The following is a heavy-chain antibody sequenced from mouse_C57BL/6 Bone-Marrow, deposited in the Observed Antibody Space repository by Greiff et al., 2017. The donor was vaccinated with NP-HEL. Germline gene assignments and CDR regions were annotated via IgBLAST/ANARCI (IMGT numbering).Heavy chain of an antibody. Sequence: EVMLVESGGDLVKPGGSLKLSCAASGFTFSSYGMSWVRQTPDKRLEWVATISSGGSYTYYPDSVKGRFTISRDNAKNTLYLQMSSLKSEDTAMYYCASPLIYYYGSRYAMDYWGQGTSVTVSS. CDR2: ISSGGSYT. D-gene: IGHD1-1*01. V-gene: IGHV5-6*01. J-gene: IGHJ4*01. CDR3: ASPLIYYYGSRYAMDY. CDR1: GFTFSSYG.